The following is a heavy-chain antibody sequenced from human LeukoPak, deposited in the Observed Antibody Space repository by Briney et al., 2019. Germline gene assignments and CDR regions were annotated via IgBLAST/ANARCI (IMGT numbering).Heavy chain of an antibody. Sequence: SETLSLTCVVSGGSISSSNWWSWVRQPPGNGLEWIEEIYHSGSRNYNPSLKSRLTISVDTSKNQFSLKLSSVTAADTAVYYCGRKADCRGGSCPTGAFDIWGQGTMVTVSS. J-gene: IGHJ3*02. CDR1: GGSISSSNW. V-gene: IGHV4-4*02. CDR2: IYHSGSR. CDR3: GRKADCRGGSCPTGAFDI. D-gene: IGHD2-15*01.